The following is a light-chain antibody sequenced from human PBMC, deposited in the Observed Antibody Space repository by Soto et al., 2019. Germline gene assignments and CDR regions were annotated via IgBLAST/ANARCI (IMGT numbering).Light chain of an antibody. V-gene: IGLV1-40*01. CDR1: NSNIGAAYD. CDR3: QSYDSDLSAVI. Sequence: QSVLTQPPSVSGALGQNVTISCTGTNSNIGAAYDIHWYQRRPGIAPKLLIYINSIRPSGVPDRFSGSKSPTSASLVITGLQVEDEADYYCQSYDSDLSAVIFGGGTKVTVL. J-gene: IGLJ2*01. CDR2: INS.